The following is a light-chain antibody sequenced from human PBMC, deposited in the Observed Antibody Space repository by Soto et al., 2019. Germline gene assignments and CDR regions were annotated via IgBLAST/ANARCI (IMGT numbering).Light chain of an antibody. V-gene: IGKV3-11*01. CDR2: LAS. J-gene: IGKJ1*01. CDR3: HQRQSWPRT. CDR1: QAVNTR. Sequence: EIVLTQSPATLSSFPGDRVTLSCRASQAVNTRLAWCQHKPGQAPRLLIYLASNRAAGVPARSSGSGSGTDFTLTISDVEPEDFAVYYCHQRQSWPRTFGQGTKVDIK.